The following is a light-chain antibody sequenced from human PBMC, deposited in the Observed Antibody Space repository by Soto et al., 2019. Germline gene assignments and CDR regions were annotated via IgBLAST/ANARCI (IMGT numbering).Light chain of an antibody. V-gene: IGKV1-5*01. Sequence: DIHITQSTSTLSGSVGDRGTVAFRASQSISSWLAWYQQKPGKAPKLLIYDASSLESGVPSRFSGSGSGTEFTLTISSLQPDDFATYYCQQYNSYSETFGQGTKVDIK. J-gene: IGKJ1*01. CDR3: QQYNSYSET. CDR1: QSISSW. CDR2: DAS.